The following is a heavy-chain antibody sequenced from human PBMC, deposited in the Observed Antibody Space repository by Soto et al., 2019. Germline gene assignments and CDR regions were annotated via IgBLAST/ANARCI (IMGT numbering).Heavy chain of an antibody. CDR3: ATHPSSGY. D-gene: IGHD6-25*01. CDR1: GFTVSNNY. CDR2: ICSGGDT. V-gene: IGHV3-66*01. J-gene: IGHJ4*02. Sequence: GGSLRLSCAASGFTVSNNYTNWVRQAPGKGLEWVSVICSGGDTYYADSVKGRFTISRDNSKNTLSLQMNSLRAEDTAIYYCATHPSSGYWGQGTLVTVSS.